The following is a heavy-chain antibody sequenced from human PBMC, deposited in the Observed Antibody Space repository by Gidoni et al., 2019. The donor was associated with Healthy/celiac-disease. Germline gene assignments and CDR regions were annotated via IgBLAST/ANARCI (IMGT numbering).Heavy chain of an antibody. V-gene: IGHV4-39*01. CDR3: ARHGPYSSVLGDGY. Sequence: QLQLQASGPGLVKPSETLSLTCTVPGGSISRSSYYWGWIRQPPGKGLEWIGSIYYSGSTYYNPSLKSRVTISVDTSKNQFSLKLSSVTAADTAVYYCARHGPYSSVLGDGYWGQGTLVTVSS. J-gene: IGHJ4*02. D-gene: IGHD6-19*01. CDR1: GGSISRSSYY. CDR2: IYYSGST.